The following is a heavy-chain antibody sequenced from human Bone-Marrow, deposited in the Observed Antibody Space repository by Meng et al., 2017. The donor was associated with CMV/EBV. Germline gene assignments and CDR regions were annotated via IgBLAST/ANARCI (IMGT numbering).Heavy chain of an antibody. D-gene: IGHD3-3*01. CDR2: IYHSGST. CDR3: ARGKSALRGLLRFLEWWFDP. J-gene: IGHJ5*02. Sequence: SETLSLTCTVSGYSVSSAYYWGWIRQPPGKGLEWIGSIYHSGSTYYNSSLKSRVTISIDTSKNQFSLKLSSVTAADTAVYYCARGKSALRGLLRFLEWWFDPWGQGTRVTVSS. CDR1: GYSVSSAYY. V-gene: IGHV4-38-2*02.